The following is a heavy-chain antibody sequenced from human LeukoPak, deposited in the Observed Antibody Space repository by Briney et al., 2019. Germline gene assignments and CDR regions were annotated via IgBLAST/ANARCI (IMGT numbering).Heavy chain of an antibody. Sequence: GGSLRLSCAASGFTFSSYEMNWVRQTPGKGLEWVSYISSSGSTIYFADSMQGRFTISRDNAKDSLYLQLSSLRAEDTAVYYCARDQLRTGAFDIWGQATMVTVSS. CDR1: GFTFSSYE. CDR2: ISSSGSTI. J-gene: IGHJ3*02. V-gene: IGHV3-48*03. D-gene: IGHD4-17*01. CDR3: ARDQLRTGAFDI.